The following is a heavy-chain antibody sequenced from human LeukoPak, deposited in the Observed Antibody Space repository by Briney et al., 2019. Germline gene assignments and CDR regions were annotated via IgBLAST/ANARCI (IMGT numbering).Heavy chain of an antibody. Sequence: PSETLSLTCAVSGGSISSGGYSWSWIRQPPGKGLEWIGYIYHSGSTYYNPSLKSRVTISVDRSKNQFSLKLSSVTAADTAVYYCARGDLGYFDYWGQGTLVTVSS. J-gene: IGHJ4*02. V-gene: IGHV4-30-2*01. CDR1: GGSISSGGYS. CDR3: ARGDLGYFDY. D-gene: IGHD1-26*01. CDR2: IYHSGST.